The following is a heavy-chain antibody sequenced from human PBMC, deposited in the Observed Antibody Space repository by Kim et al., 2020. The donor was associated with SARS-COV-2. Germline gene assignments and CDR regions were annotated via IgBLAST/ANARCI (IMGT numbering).Heavy chain of an antibody. CDR2: INHSGST. CDR1: GGSFSGYY. Sequence: SETLSLTCAVYGGSFSGYYWSWIRQPPGKGLEWIGEINHSGSTNYNPSLKSRVTISLDTSKNQFSLKLSSVTAADTAVYYCARGRVFWSGRSYYYYYGMDVWGQGTTVTVSS. V-gene: IGHV4-34*01. J-gene: IGHJ6*02. D-gene: IGHD3-3*01. CDR3: ARGRVFWSGRSYYYYYGMDV.